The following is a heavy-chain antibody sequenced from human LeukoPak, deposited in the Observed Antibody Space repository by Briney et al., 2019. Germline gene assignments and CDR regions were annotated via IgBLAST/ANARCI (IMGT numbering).Heavy chain of an antibody. CDR1: GFTFSSYG. J-gene: IGHJ5*02. CDR3: ARGGIIAAAGLTNWFDP. CDR2: IWYDGSNK. D-gene: IGHD6-13*01. Sequence: GGSLRLSCAASGFTFSSYGMHWVRQAPGKGLEWVAVIWYDGSNKYYADSVKGRFTISRDNSKNTLYLQMNSLRAEDTAVYYCARGGIIAAAGLTNWFDPWGQGTLVTVSS. V-gene: IGHV3-33*01.